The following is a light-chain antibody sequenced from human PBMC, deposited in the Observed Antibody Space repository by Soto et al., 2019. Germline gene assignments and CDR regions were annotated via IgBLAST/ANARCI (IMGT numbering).Light chain of an antibody. CDR1: QSVASN. V-gene: IGKV3-15*01. J-gene: IGKJ2*01. CDR2: VAS. Sequence: EIVMTQSPASLSVFPGGGATLSCLASQSVASNVAWYQQRPGQGPRLLIHVASTRAAGVPARFSGSGSGTDFTLTISSLQSEDFAVYYCQQYHNWPPQDTFGQGTKLQIK. CDR3: QQYHNWPPQDT.